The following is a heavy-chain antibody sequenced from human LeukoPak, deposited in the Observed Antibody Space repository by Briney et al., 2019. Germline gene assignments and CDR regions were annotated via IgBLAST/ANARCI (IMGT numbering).Heavy chain of an antibody. CDR3: ARHPDLDY. CDR1: GYSISTGYY. Sequence: ASETLSLTCTVSGYSISTGYYWGWIRQPPGKGLEWIASINYSGSTYYNPSLKSRVTISVDTSKNQFSLKLSSMTAADTAVYYCARHPDLDYWGQGILVTVSS. CDR2: INYSGST. V-gene: IGHV4-38-2*02. J-gene: IGHJ4*02.